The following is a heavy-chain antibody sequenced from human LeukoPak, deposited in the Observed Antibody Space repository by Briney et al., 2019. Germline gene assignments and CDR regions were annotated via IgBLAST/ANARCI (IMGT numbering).Heavy chain of an antibody. V-gene: IGHV3-48*03. J-gene: IGHJ4*02. Sequence: GGSLRLSCAASGFTFSSYEMNWVRQAPGKGLEWVSYISSSGSTIYYADSVKGRFTISRDNAKNSLYLQMNSLRAEDTAVYYCPRERYSSGWYYFDYWGQGTLVTVSS. D-gene: IGHD6-19*01. CDR3: PRERYSSGWYYFDY. CDR2: ISSSGSTI. CDR1: GFTFSSYE.